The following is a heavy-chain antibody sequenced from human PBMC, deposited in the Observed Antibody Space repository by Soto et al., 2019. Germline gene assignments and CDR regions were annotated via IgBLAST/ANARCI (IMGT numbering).Heavy chain of an antibody. D-gene: IGHD3-16*02. J-gene: IGHJ4*02. CDR3: AKVDAYSYRTDH. CDR1: GFTFSNSA. CDR2: IGRTNNT. Sequence: PGGSLRLSGASSGFTFSNSAMTWVRQALGKGPEWVSSIGRTNNTHYADSVKGRFAISRDNSQNTLYLQMNSLTAEDTAVYFCAKVDAYSYRTDHWGQGTLVTVSS. V-gene: IGHV3-23*01.